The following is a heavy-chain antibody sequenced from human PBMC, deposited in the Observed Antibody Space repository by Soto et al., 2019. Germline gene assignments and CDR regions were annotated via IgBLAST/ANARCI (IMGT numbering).Heavy chain of an antibody. D-gene: IGHD6-19*01. CDR2: FYPCYYDT. CDR1: GYSFTSYW. Sequence: GESLKISCNGSGYSFTSYWICWVRQMPGKGLGWRGSFYPCYYDTRYSPSFQGQVTISADKSINTAYLQWSSLKASDTAMYYCARLAVAGRRIGYFDYWGQGTLVTVSS. V-gene: IGHV5-51*01. J-gene: IGHJ4*02. CDR3: ARLAVAGRRIGYFDY.